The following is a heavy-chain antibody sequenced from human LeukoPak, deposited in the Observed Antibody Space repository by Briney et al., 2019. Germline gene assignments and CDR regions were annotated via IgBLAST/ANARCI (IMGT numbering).Heavy chain of an antibody. CDR3: ARKLRLGGNWFDP. Sequence: SVKVSCKTSGGTFTSYAITWVRQAPGQGLEWMGKIIPVSGTTNYAQKFQGRVTFTADESTSTAYMELSSLRSEDTALYYCARKLRLGGNWFDPWGQGTLVTVSS. CDR2: IIPVSGTT. CDR1: GGTFTSYA. V-gene: IGHV1-69*13. D-gene: IGHD1-26*01. J-gene: IGHJ5*02.